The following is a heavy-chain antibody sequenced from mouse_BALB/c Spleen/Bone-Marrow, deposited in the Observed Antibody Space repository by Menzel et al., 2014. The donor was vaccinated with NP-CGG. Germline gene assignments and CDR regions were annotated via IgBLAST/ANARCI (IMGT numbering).Heavy chain of an antibody. Sequence: EVQLVESGGGLVKSGGSLKLSCAASGFSFSNYGMSWLRQTPEKWLEWVATISGDGRYTFYSDSVKGRFTISRDNAKNNLYLQLSSLRSEDTALYYCARHAYYDQTEVSFVCWGQGTLVTVSA. CDR2: ISGDGRYT. J-gene: IGHJ3*01. CDR1: GFSFSNYG. CDR3: ARHAYYDQTEVSFVC. D-gene: IGHD2-4*01. V-gene: IGHV5-9-2*01.